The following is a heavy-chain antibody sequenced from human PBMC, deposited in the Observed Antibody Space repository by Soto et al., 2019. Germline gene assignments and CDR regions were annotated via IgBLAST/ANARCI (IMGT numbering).Heavy chain of an antibody. D-gene: IGHD2-15*01. V-gene: IGHV4-34*01. CDR1: GGSFSGYY. CDR3: AREQGGYCSGGSCYGRGYYYMDV. J-gene: IGHJ6*03. CDR2: INHSGST. Sequence: SETLSLTCAVYGGSFSGYYWSWIRQPPGKGLEWIGEINHSGSTNYNPSLKSRVTISVDTSKNQFSLKLSSVTAADTAVYYCAREQGGYCSGGSCYGRGYYYMDVWGKGTTVTVSS.